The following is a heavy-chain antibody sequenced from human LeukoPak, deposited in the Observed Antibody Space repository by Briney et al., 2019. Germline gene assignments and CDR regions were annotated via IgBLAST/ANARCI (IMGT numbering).Heavy chain of an antibody. CDR1: GFTFSSYG. Sequence: PGRSLRLSCAASGFTFSSYGMHWVRQAPGKGLEWVAVIWYDGSNKYYADSVKGRFTISRDNSKNTLYLQINSLRAEDTAAYYCARVRADGYGYFDYWGQGTLVTVSS. V-gene: IGHV3-33*01. D-gene: IGHD3-10*01. CDR2: IWYDGSNK. CDR3: ARVRADGYGYFDY. J-gene: IGHJ4*02.